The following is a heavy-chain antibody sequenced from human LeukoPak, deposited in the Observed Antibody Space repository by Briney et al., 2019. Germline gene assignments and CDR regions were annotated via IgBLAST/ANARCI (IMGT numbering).Heavy chain of an antibody. CDR3: AKGAYYQNDY. J-gene: IGHJ4*02. V-gene: IGHV3-23*01. Sequence: GGSLRLSCVASGFTFNTYAMSWVRQAPGKGLEWVSAISGGAGSTYYADSVKGRFTISRDDSKNTLYLQMNSLRADDTAVYYCAKGAYYQNDYWGQGTLVTVSS. D-gene: IGHD1-26*01. CDR1: GFTFNTYA. CDR2: ISGGAGST.